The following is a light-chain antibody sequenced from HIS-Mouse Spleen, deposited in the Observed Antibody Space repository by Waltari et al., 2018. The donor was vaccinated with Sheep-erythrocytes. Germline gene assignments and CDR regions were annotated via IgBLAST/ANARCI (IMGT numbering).Light chain of an antibody. J-gene: IGLJ3*02. CDR2: EGS. CDR1: SRHVGSYNL. V-gene: IGLV2-23*01. CDR3: CSYAGSSTPWV. Sequence: QSALTQPASVSGSPGQSITLSCTGTSRHVGSYNLVPWYQQHPGKAPKLMIYEGSKRPSGVSNRFSGSKSGNTASLTISGLQAEDEADYYCCSYAGSSTPWVFGGGTKLTVL.